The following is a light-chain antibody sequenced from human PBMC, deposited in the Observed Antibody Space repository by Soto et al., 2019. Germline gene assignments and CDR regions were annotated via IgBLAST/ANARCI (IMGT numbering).Light chain of an antibody. J-gene: IGLJ1*01. Sequence: QYVLTQPASVSGSPGQSITIYCTGTSSDIGRYNFVSWYQQHPGKAPKLLVYEVTNRPSGVSNRFSGSKSGNTASLTIFGLQTEDEADYYCSSYTSVTTFVVFGTGTKLTVL. CDR2: EVT. CDR1: SSDIGRYNF. CDR3: SSYTSVTTFVV. V-gene: IGLV2-14*01.